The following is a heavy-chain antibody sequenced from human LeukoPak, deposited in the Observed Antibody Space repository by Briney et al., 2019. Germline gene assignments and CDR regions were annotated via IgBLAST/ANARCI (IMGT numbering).Heavy chain of an antibody. CDR1: GYTFTSYY. V-gene: IGHV1-46*01. CDR2: INPSGGST. D-gene: IGHD3-22*01. CDR3: ARDALYYYDSSGGFDY. J-gene: IGHJ4*02. Sequence: ASVKVSCKASGYTFTSYYMHWVRQAPGQGLEWMGIINPSGGSTSYAQKFQGRVTMTRDMSTSTVYMELSSLRSEDTAVYYCARDALYYYDSSGGFDYWGQGTLVTVSS.